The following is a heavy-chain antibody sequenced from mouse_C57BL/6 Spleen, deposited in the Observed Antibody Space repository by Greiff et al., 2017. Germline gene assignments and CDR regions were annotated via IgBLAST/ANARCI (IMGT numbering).Heavy chain of an antibody. CDR2: INPSNGGT. CDR1: GYTFTSYW. D-gene: IGHD1-1*01. V-gene: IGHV1-53*01. J-gene: IGHJ4*01. Sequence: VQLQQPGTELVKPGASVKLSCKASGYTFTSYWMHWVKQRPGQGLEWIGNINPSNGGTNYNEKFKSKATLTVDKSSSPAYMQLSSLTSEDSAVYYCARGNYGSQYLYYYAMDYWGQGTSVTVSS. CDR3: ARGNYGSQYLYYYAMDY.